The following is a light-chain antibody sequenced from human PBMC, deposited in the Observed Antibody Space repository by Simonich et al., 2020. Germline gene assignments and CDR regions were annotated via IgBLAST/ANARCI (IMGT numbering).Light chain of an antibody. V-gene: IGLV2-14*03. CDR1: SSDVGGYNY. CDR3: SSYTSSSTLV. Sequence: QSALTQPASVSGSPGQSITISCTGTSSDVGGYNYVSWYQQHPAKAPKLMIYDVSKRPSGVSNRFSGAKSGNTASLTISGLQAEDDADYYCSSYTSSSTLVFGGGTKLTVL. J-gene: IGLJ3*02. CDR2: DVS.